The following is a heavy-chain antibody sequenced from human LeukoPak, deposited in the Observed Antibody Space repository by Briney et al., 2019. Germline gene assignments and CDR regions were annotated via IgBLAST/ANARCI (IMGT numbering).Heavy chain of an antibody. V-gene: IGHV5-51*01. D-gene: IGHD6-13*01. CDR2: IYPGDSDT. J-gene: IGHJ4*02. CDR1: GYSFTSYW. CDR3: ARRTAAAGGYADY. Sequence: GESLKISCKGSGYSFTSYWIGWVRQMPGEGLEWMGIIYPGDSDTRYSPSFQGQVTNSADKSISTAYLQWSSLKASDTAMYYCARRTAAAGGYADYWGQGTLVTVSS.